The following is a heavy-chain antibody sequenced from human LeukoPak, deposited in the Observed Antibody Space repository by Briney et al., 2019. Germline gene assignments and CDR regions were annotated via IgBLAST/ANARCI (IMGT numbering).Heavy chain of an antibody. CDR3: ARDKRGDAFDM. CDR1: GYTFSSND. Sequence: ASVKVSCKASGYTFSSNDINWVRQATGQGPEWMGWMNPNSGNTDYAPKFQGRDTFTRNTSISTAYMELSSLRSDDTAVYYCARDKRGDAFDMWGQGTMVTVSS. J-gene: IGHJ3*02. CDR2: MNPNSGNT. V-gene: IGHV1-8*03.